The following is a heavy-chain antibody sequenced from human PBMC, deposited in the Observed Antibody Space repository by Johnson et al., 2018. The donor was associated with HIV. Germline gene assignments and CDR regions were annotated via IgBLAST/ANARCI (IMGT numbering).Heavy chain of an antibody. CDR3: ARDITPHKEGDAFDI. CDR2: ISSSGSTI. Sequence: QVQLVESGGGLMQPGGSLRLSCVASGFTVSNNFMSWIRQPPGKGLEWVSYISSSGSTIYYADSVKGRFTISRDNAKNSLYLQMNSLRAEDTAVYYCARDITPHKEGDAFDIWGQGTMVTVSS. D-gene: IGHD1-14*01. V-gene: IGHV3-11*04. CDR1: GFTVSNNF. J-gene: IGHJ3*02.